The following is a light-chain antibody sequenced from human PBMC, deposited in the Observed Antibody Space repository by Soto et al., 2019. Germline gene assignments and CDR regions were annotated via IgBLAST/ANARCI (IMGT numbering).Light chain of an antibody. V-gene: IGKV1-39*01. Sequence: DIQMTQSPSSLSASVGDRVTITCRASQSISSFLNWYQQKPGKAPKPLIYAASSLRSGVPARFSGSGSGIDFTLTISSLQPEDFATYYCQQSYSVPCTFGQGTKLEIK. CDR3: QQSYSVPCT. CDR2: AAS. CDR1: QSISSF. J-gene: IGKJ2*02.